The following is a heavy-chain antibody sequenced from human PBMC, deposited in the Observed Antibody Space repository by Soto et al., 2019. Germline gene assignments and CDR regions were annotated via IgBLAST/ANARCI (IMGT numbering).Heavy chain of an antibody. J-gene: IGHJ6*02. V-gene: IGHV4-39*01. D-gene: IGHD5-18*01. CDR1: GGSISSSSYY. Sequence: PSETLSLTCTVSGGSISSSSYYWGWIRQPPGKGLERIGSIYYSGSTYYNPSLKSRVTISVDTSKNQFSLKLSSVTAADTAVYYCARYEGGWLRVSYYYGMDVWGQGTTVTVSS. CDR2: IYYSGST. CDR3: ARYEGGWLRVSYYYGMDV.